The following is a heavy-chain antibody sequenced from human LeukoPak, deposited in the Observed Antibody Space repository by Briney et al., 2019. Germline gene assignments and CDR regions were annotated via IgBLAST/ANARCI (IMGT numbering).Heavy chain of an antibody. CDR1: GFIFRNYA. CDR3: AKEGSSWYRIDY. D-gene: IGHD6-13*01. Sequence: GGFLRLSCAASGFIFRNYAMHWVRQTPGKGLEWVAVISYDGSNKYYADSVKGRFTISRDDSKNTLYLQMNSLRAEDTAVYYCAKEGSSWYRIDYWGQGTLVTVSS. J-gene: IGHJ4*02. V-gene: IGHV3-30-3*01. CDR2: ISYDGSNK.